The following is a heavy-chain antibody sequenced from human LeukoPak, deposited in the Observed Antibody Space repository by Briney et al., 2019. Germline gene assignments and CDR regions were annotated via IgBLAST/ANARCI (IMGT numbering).Heavy chain of an antibody. J-gene: IGHJ4*02. D-gene: IGHD3-22*01. CDR3: ARVRGYYDSSGYYRIDY. CDR1: GFTFSSYS. CDR2: ISSSSSYI. V-gene: IGHV3-21*01. Sequence: KPGGSLRLSCAASGFTFSSYSMNWVRQAPGKGLEWVPSISSSSSYIYYADSVKGRFTISRDNAKNSLYLQMNSLRAEDTAVYYCARVRGYYDSSGYYRIDYWGQGTLVTVSS.